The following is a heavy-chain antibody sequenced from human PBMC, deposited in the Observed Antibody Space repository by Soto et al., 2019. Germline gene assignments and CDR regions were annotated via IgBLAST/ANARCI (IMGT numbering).Heavy chain of an antibody. J-gene: IGHJ6*02. CDR2: ISSSSSYI. CDR3: ATEKIAAAGVVDV. V-gene: IGHV3-21*01. D-gene: IGHD6-13*01. Sequence: EVQLVESGGGLVKPGGSLRLSCAASGFTFSSYSMNWVRQAPGKGLEWVSSISSSSSYIYYADSVKGRFTISRDNAKNSRYLQMNSLRAEDTAVYYCATEKIAAAGVVDVWGQGTTVTVS. CDR1: GFTFSSYS.